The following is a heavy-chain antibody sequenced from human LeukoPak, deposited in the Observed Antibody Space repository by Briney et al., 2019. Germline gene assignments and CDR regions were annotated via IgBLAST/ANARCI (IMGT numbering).Heavy chain of an antibody. J-gene: IGHJ6*02. CDR1: GYTFTGYY. CDR2: INPNSGGT. CDR3: AREGLGYCSSTSCYYYYYGMDV. D-gene: IGHD2-2*01. Sequence: ASVKVSCKASGYTFTGYYMHWVRQAPGQGLEWMGWINPNSGGTNYAQKFQGWVTMTRNTSISTAYMELSRLRSDDTAVYYCAREGLGYCSSTSCYYYYYGMDVWGQGTTVTVSS. V-gene: IGHV1-2*04.